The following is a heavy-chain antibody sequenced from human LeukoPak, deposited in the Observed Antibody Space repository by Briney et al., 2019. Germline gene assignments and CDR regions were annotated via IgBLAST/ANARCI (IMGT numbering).Heavy chain of an antibody. Sequence: GGSLRLSCAASGFTFSSYAMSWVRQAPGKGLEWVSATSGSGGSTYYADSVKGRFTISRDNSKNTLYLQMNSLRAEDTAVYYCAKVGRITMVRGVLDYWGQGTLVTVSS. J-gene: IGHJ4*02. CDR3: AKVGRITMVRGVLDY. CDR2: TSGSGGST. D-gene: IGHD3-10*01. CDR1: GFTFSSYA. V-gene: IGHV3-23*01.